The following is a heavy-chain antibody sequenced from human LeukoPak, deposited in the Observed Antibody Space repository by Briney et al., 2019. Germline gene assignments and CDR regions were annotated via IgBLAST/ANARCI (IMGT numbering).Heavy chain of an antibody. J-gene: IGHJ4*02. CDR3: AKDQGYSYGHFDY. CDR1: GFTFSSYA. Sequence: PGGSLRLSCAASGFTFSSYAMSWVRQAPGKGLEWVSAISGSGGSTSYADSVKGRFTISRDNSKNTLYLQMNSLRAEDTAVYYCAKDQGYSYGHFDYWGQGTLVTVSS. D-gene: IGHD5-18*01. CDR2: ISGSGGST. V-gene: IGHV3-23*01.